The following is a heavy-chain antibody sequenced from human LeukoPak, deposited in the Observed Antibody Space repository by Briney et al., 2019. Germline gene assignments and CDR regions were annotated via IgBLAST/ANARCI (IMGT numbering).Heavy chain of an antibody. CDR2: IYWNDDK. D-gene: IGHD4-17*01. V-gene: IGHV2-5*01. CDR1: GFSLSTSGVG. Sequence: SGPTLVNPTQTLTLTCTFSGFSLSTSGVGVGWIRQPPGKALEWLALIYWNDDKRYGPSLKSRLTITKDTSKNQVVLTMTNMDPVDTATYYCAHDDYGDYGVDYWGQGTLVTVSS. J-gene: IGHJ4*02. CDR3: AHDDYGDYGVDY.